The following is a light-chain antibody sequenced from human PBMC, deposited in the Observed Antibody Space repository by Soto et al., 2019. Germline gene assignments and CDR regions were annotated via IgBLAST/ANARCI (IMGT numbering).Light chain of an antibody. V-gene: IGKV3-20*01. CDR1: QRVSSSTY. CDR3: QQYGSSPIT. Sequence: EIVMTQSPATLSVSPGERVTLHCRASQRVSSSTYLAWYQQKPGQAPRLLIYDASSRATGIPDRFSGSGSGTDFTLTVSRLEPEDFAVYYCQQYGSSPITFGQGTRLEI. CDR2: DAS. J-gene: IGKJ5*01.